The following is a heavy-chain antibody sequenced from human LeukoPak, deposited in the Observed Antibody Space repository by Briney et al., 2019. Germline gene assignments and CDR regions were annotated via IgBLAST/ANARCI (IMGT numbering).Heavy chain of an antibody. CDR1: GYTFSDYY. Sequence: ASVKVSCRPSGYTFSDYYIHWGRQAPGHGLEWMGWINPNSGGTNYAQKFQSRATMTRDTSISPAYMELTRLRSDDTAVYYSAPTHYSSSWYYFAYWGQGTLVTVYS. J-gene: IGHJ4*02. CDR2: INPNSGGT. D-gene: IGHD6-13*01. V-gene: IGHV1-2*02. CDR3: APTHYSSSWYYFAY.